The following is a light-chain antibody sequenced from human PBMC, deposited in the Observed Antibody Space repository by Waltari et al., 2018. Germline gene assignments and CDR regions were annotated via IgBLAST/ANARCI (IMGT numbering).Light chain of an antibody. Sequence: DIVMTQSPDSLAVSLGGRATINCKSSQSVLDSSNNKNYLAWYQQKPGQSPKLSFYGASTRESGVPDRFSASGSATDFTLTISSLQAEDVAAFYCQQYYSAPWTFGQGTKVEVK. V-gene: IGKV4-1*01. CDR2: GAS. CDR3: QQYYSAPWT. J-gene: IGKJ1*01. CDR1: QSVLDSSNNKNY.